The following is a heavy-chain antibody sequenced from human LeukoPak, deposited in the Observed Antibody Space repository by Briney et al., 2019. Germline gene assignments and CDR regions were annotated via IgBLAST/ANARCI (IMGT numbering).Heavy chain of an antibody. J-gene: IGHJ4*02. CDR1: GYILTYHY. CDR3: ARDSGNSWPSYFDS. Sequence: ASVKVSCKASGYILTYHYMHWVRQAPGQGLEWMGWINLAAGGTSYTQKFQGRVTMTRDTSISTAYLELSSLRSDDTAIFYCARDSGNSWPSYFDSWGQGTLVTVSS. CDR2: INLAAGGT. V-gene: IGHV1-2*02. D-gene: IGHD6-13*01.